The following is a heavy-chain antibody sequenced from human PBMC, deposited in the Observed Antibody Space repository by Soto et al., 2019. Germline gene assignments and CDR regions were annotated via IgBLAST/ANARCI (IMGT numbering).Heavy chain of an antibody. CDR2: INAGNGNT. Sequence: GASVKVSCKASGYTFTSYAMHWVRQAPGQRLEWMGWINAGNGNTKYSQKFQGRVTITRDTSASTAPLELSSLRSEDTAVYYCARVPAVAGSGFAPWGKGTLVTVSP. J-gene: IGHJ5*02. CDR3: ARVPAVAGSGFAP. CDR1: GYTFTSYA. D-gene: IGHD6-19*01. V-gene: IGHV1-3*01.